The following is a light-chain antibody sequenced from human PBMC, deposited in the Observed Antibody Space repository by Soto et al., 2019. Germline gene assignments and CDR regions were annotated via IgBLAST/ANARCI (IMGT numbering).Light chain of an antibody. V-gene: IGKV1-39*01. J-gene: IGKJ1*01. Sequence: DIQMTQSPSSLSASVGDRVTITCRASQSISNYLNWYQQKPGKAPKLLIYAASSMQSGVPSRFSVSGSETDFTLTISSLQPDDSATYYWQQSFSPLWTFGQGTKVEV. CDR2: AAS. CDR3: QQSFSPLWT. CDR1: QSISNY.